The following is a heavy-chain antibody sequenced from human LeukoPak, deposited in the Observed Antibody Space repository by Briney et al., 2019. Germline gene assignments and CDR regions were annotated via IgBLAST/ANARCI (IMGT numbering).Heavy chain of an antibody. J-gene: IGHJ3*02. V-gene: IGHV5-51*01. CDR2: IYPTDSDT. CDR1: GYRFTNYW. Sequence: GESLKISCQASGYRFTNYWIGWVRQVPGKGLEWMGMIYPTDSDTRYSPSFQGQVTISADKSISTAYLQWSSLKASDTAMYYCARHYYDSSGRDDAFDIWGQGTMVTVSS. D-gene: IGHD3-22*01. CDR3: ARHYYDSSGRDDAFDI.